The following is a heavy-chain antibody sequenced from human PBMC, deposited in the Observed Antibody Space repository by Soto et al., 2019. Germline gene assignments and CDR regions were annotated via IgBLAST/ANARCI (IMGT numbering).Heavy chain of an antibody. Sequence: EVQLAESGGGLVQPGGSLRLSCAASGFTFRSYWMSWVRRAPGKGLEWVASIKQDGSDKYYVESVKGRFTISRDNAENSVDLLMNTLRAEDTAVYYCARDKNVYDCFGADDAFDIWGQGTMVTVSS. D-gene: IGHD2-21*02. CDR3: ARDKNVYDCFGADDAFDI. J-gene: IGHJ3*02. CDR1: GFTFRSYW. CDR2: IKQDGSDK. V-gene: IGHV3-7*05.